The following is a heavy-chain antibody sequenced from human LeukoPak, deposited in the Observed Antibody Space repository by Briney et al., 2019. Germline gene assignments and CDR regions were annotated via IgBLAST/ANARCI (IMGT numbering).Heavy chain of an antibody. J-gene: IGHJ4*02. CDR1: GFTFSNYW. CDR2: INTDGSTT. V-gene: IGHV3-74*01. CDR3: ARGRGGSYHY. Sequence: GGSLRLSCAASGFTFSNYWMSWVRQAPGKGLVWVSRINTDGSTTTYADSVKGRFTISRDNAKNTLYLQMNSLRVEDTAVYYCARGRGGSYHYWGQGTLVTVSS. D-gene: IGHD1-26*01.